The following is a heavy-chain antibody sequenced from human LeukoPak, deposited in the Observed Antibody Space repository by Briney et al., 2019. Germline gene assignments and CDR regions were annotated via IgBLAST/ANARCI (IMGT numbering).Heavy chain of an antibody. CDR2: IYYSGST. CDR1: GGSISSSSYY. Sequence: SETLSLTCTVSGGSISSSSYYWGWIRQPPGKGLEWIGSIYYSGSTYYNPSLKSRVTISVDTSKNQVSLKLSSVTAADTAVYYCARDTRVYGDYESDAFDIWGQGTMVTVSS. D-gene: IGHD4-17*01. CDR3: ARDTRVYGDYESDAFDI. J-gene: IGHJ3*02. V-gene: IGHV4-39*07.